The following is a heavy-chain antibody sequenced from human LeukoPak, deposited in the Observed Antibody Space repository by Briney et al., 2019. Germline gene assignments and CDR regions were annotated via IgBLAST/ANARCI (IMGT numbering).Heavy chain of an antibody. Sequence: SETLSLTCAVYGGSFSGYYWSWIRQPPGKGLEWIGEINHSGSTNYNPSLKSQVTISVDTSKNQFSLKLSSVTAADTAVYYCATRPVVAANWFDPWGQGTLVTVSS. CDR2: INHSGST. D-gene: IGHD2-15*01. CDR1: GGSFSGYY. CDR3: ATRPVVAANWFDP. J-gene: IGHJ5*02. V-gene: IGHV4-34*01.